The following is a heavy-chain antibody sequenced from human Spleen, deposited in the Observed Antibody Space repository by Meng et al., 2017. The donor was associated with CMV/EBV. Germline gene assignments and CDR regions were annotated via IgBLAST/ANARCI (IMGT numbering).Heavy chain of an antibody. CDR3: ARFKGRSEGRGMDV. CDR1: GFDVSDYY. D-gene: IGHD2-15*01. V-gene: IGHV3-53*01. J-gene: IGHJ6*02. Sequence: GGSLRLSCEASGFDVSDYYMNWVRQSPEKGLEWVSVIYSGGTSFYADFAQGRFTISRDKSKNTLQLPMKSLRVDDTAVYYCARFKGRSEGRGMDVWGQGTTVTVSS. CDR2: IYSGGTS.